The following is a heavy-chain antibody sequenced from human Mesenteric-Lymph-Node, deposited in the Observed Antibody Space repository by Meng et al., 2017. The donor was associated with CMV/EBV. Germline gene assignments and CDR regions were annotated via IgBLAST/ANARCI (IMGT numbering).Heavy chain of an antibody. D-gene: IGHD6-13*01. Sequence: ASVKVSCKASGYTFTSYDINWVRQATGQGLEWMGWMNPNSGNTGYAQKFQGRVTITRNTSISTAYMELSSLRSEDTAVYYCARVIRYSGPFDYWGQGTLVTVSS. J-gene: IGHJ4*02. CDR1: GYTFTSYD. CDR3: ARVIRYSGPFDY. V-gene: IGHV1-8*03. CDR2: MNPNSGNT.